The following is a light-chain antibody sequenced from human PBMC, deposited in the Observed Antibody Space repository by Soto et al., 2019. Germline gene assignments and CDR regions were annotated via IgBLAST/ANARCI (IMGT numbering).Light chain of an antibody. CDR1: SSDIGGYNY. Sequence: QSVLTQPASVSGSPGQSITISCTGTSSDIGGYNYVSWYQQHPGQVPKLIIFDVTNRPSGVSNRFSGSKSGNTASLTISGLQAEDEAEYYCSSSTTTSTRVFGGGTKLTVL. V-gene: IGLV2-14*01. CDR2: DVT. J-gene: IGLJ3*02. CDR3: SSSTTTSTRV.